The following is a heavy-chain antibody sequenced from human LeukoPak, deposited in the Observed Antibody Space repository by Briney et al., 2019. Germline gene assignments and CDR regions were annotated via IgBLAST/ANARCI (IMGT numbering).Heavy chain of an antibody. CDR3: ARDSSSWYILYFQH. Sequence: GASVKVSCKASGYTFTGYYMHWVRQAPGQGLEWMGWINPNSGGTNYAQKFQGRVTMTRDTSISTAYMELSRLRSDDTAVYYCARDSSSWYILYFQHWGQGTLVTVSS. CDR1: GYTFTGYY. J-gene: IGHJ1*01. D-gene: IGHD6-13*01. V-gene: IGHV1-2*02. CDR2: INPNSGGT.